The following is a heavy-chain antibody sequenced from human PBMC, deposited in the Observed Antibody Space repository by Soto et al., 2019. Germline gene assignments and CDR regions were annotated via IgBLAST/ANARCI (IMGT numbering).Heavy chain of an antibody. V-gene: IGHV3-74*01. J-gene: IGHJ6*02. CDR3: ARDRGYTLDV. CDR1: GFTFSSYW. Sequence: GGSLRLSCAASGFTFSSYWMHWVRQAPGKGLVWVSLIKSDGNSTTYADSVKGRFTISRDSAKNTLYLQMNSLRAEDTAVYYCARDRGYTLDVWGQGTTVTVYS. CDR2: IKSDGNST. D-gene: IGHD1-1*01.